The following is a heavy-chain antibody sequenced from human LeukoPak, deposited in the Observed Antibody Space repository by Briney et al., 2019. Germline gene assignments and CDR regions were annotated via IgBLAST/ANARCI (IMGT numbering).Heavy chain of an antibody. D-gene: IGHD1-26*01. CDR3: ARDAIVGATNWFDP. Sequence: SETLSLTCTVSDGSISDYSWSWIRQPPGKGLEWIGYIYYSGSTNYNPSLKSRDTISLDTSKNQFSLKLSSVTAADTAVYYCARDAIVGATNWFDPWGQGTLVTVSS. CDR1: DGSISDYS. V-gene: IGHV4-59*01. CDR2: IYYSGST. J-gene: IGHJ5*02.